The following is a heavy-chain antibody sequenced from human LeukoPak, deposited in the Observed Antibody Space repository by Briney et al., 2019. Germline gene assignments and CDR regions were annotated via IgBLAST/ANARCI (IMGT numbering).Heavy chain of an antibody. CDR1: GFTISNNY. Sequence: GGSLRLSCAASGFTISNNYMSWVRQAPGRGPEWVANIKQDGSEKYYVDSVKGRFTISRDNAKNSLYLQMNSLRAEDTAVYCCARSRVDYWGQGTLVTVSS. J-gene: IGHJ4*02. CDR2: IKQDGSEK. CDR3: ARSRVDY. V-gene: IGHV3-7*01. D-gene: IGHD3-10*01.